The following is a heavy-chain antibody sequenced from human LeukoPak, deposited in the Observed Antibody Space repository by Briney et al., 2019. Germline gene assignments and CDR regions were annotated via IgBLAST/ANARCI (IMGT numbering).Heavy chain of an antibody. D-gene: IGHD5-12*01. CDR2: INPSGGST. CDR3: EIYTGYDSF. Sequence: GASVKVSCKASGYTFTGYYMHWVRQAPGQGLEWMGIINPSGGSTSYAQKFQGRVTLTRNTSVSTAFMELSSLRSEDTAVYYCEIYTGYDSFWGQGTLVTVSS. V-gene: IGHV1-46*01. CDR1: GYTFTGYY. J-gene: IGHJ4*02.